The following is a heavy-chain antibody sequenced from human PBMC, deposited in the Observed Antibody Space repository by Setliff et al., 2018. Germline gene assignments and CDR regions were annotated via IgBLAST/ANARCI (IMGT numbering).Heavy chain of an antibody. J-gene: IGHJ4*01. V-gene: IGHV4-61*02. D-gene: IGHD3-9*01. CDR2: IFPTGTT. Sequence: SLTCTVSGDSITSGSVYWSWIRQPAGKGLEWIGRIFPTGTTNYNPDLKSRVTMSVDTSKKRFSLMLRSVTAADTAVYYCARERYFDWFFEDWGHGTLVTVSS. CDR3: ARERYFDWFFED. CDR1: GDSITSGSVY.